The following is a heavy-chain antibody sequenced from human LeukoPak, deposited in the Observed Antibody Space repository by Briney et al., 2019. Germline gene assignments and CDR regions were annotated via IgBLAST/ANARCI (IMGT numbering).Heavy chain of an antibody. CDR1: GFTFSSYA. CDR3: ARASGSYCDY. J-gene: IGHJ4*02. Sequence: GRSLRLSCAASGFTFSSYAMHWVRQAPGKGLEWVAVISYDGSNKYYADSVKGRFTISRDNSKNTLYLQMNSLRAEDTAVYYCARASGSYCDYWGQGTLVTVSS. D-gene: IGHD1-26*01. V-gene: IGHV3-30-3*01. CDR2: ISYDGSNK.